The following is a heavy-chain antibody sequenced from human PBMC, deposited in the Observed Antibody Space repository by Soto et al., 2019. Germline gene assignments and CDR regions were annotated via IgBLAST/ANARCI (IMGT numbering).Heavy chain of an antibody. D-gene: IGHD2-21*01. Sequence: QVQLVQSGAEVKKPGSSVKVSCKDSGGTFSTYSMFWVRQAPGQGLEWMGRIIPMLGIRNYAQRFQDRVTITADKCTATAYMELSSLRSEDTALYYCTIGSWSGEVFDIWGQGTMVPVSS. CDR2: IIPMLGIR. J-gene: IGHJ3*02. V-gene: IGHV1-69*02. CDR3: TIGSWSGEVFDI. CDR1: GGTFSTYS.